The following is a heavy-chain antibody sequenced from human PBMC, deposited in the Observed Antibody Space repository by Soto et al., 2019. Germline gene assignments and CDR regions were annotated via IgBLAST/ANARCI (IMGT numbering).Heavy chain of an antibody. CDR1: GYTFTSYD. V-gene: IGHV1-8*01. CDR3: AREFWDIVDTVGRYYYCGMDF. D-gene: IGHD5-12*01. Sequence: ASVKVSCKASGYTFTSYDINWVRQATGQGLEWMGWMNANSGNTGYAQKFQGRVTMTRNTSISAAYMELSSLRSEDTAVYYCAREFWDIVDTVGRYYYCGMDFWGQGTTVTVS. J-gene: IGHJ6*02. CDR2: MNANSGNT.